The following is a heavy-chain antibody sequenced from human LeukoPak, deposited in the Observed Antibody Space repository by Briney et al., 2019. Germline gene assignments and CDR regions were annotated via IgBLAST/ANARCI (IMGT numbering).Heavy chain of an antibody. V-gene: IGHV4-39*01. D-gene: IGHD6-13*01. Sequence: SETLSLTCTVSGDSISSRSYYWGWIRQPPGKGPEWIGKIYYGRSYQWNSSLKSRVTISVDTSKNQFSLKLSSVTAADTAVYYCATQSSSWHYLEYWGQGTLVTVSS. CDR1: GDSISSRSYY. J-gene: IGHJ4*02. CDR2: IYYGRSY. CDR3: ATQSSSWHYLEY.